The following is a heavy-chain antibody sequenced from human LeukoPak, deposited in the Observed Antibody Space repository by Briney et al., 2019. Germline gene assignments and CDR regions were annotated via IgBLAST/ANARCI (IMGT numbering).Heavy chain of an antibody. D-gene: IGHD6-19*01. CDR1: GFTFSSYW. J-gene: IGHJ4*02. CDR3: ARELQSGWFEKGNFDY. Sequence: GGSLRLSCAASGFTFSSYWMSWVRQAPGKGLEWVANIKQDGSEKYYVDSVKGRFTISRDNAKNSLYLQMNSLRAEDTAVYYCARELQSGWFEKGNFDYWGQGTLVTVSS. V-gene: IGHV3-7*01. CDR2: IKQDGSEK.